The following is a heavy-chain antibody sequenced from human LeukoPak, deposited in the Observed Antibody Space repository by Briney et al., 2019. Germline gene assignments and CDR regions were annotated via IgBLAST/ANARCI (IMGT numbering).Heavy chain of an antibody. Sequence: PSETLSLTCTVSGGSISSSSYYWGWIRQPPGKGLEWIGSIYYSGSTYYNPSLKSRVTISVDTSKNQFSLKLSSVTAADTAVYYCARLPEYCSSTSCYRAWGQGTLVTVSS. J-gene: IGHJ5*02. CDR2: IYYSGST. CDR1: GGSISSSSYY. V-gene: IGHV4-39*01. D-gene: IGHD2-2*02. CDR3: ARLPEYCSSTSCYRA.